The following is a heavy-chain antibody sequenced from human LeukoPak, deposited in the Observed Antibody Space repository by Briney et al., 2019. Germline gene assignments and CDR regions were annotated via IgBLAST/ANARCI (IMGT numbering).Heavy chain of an antibody. CDR2: IYYTGNT. CDR1: GDSISRSTYY. CDR3: ARGPLGGGYTYFDY. V-gene: IGHV4-61*01. J-gene: IGHJ4*02. D-gene: IGHD5-12*01. Sequence: SETLSLTCTVSGDSISRSTYYWSWIRQPPGKGLEWIGYIYYTGNTNHNPSLKSRVTISVDTSKNQFSLKLSSVTAADTAVYYCARGPLGGGYTYFDYWGQGTLVTVSS.